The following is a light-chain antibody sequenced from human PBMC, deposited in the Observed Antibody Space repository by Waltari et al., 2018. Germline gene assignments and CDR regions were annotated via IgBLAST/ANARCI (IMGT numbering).Light chain of an antibody. J-gene: IGLJ2*01. CDR1: ALPKQY. Sequence: SYELTQPPSVSVSPGQTARITCSGDALPKQYAYWYQQKQGQAPVLVIYKDSERPSGIPERFSGSSSGTTVTLTISGVQAEDEADDYCQSADSSGTYVVFGGGTKLTVL. V-gene: IGLV3-25*03. CDR3: QSADSSGTYVV. CDR2: KDS.